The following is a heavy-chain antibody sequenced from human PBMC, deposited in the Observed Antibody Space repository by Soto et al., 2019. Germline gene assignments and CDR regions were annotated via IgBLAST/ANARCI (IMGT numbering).Heavy chain of an antibody. Sequence: EVQLVESGGGLVQPGGSLRLSCAASGFTFSSSWMSWVRQAAGKGLEWVANIKQDGSEKYYVDSVKGRFTISRDNAKNSLYLQMNSLRAEDTAVYYCARRMVAAGAYDYWGQGTLVTVSS. V-gene: IGHV3-7*01. CDR2: IKQDGSEK. CDR1: GFTFSSSW. CDR3: ARRMVAAGAYDY. D-gene: IGHD6-13*01. J-gene: IGHJ4*02.